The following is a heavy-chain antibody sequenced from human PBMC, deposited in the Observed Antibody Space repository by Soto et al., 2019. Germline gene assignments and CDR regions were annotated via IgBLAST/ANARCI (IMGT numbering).Heavy chain of an antibody. Sequence: SLRLSCAASGFTFSSYGMHWVRQAPGKGLEWVAVISYDGSNKYYADSVKGRFTISRDNSKNTLYLQMNSLRAEDTAVYYCAKSAGVVPAAMVWYFDLWGRGTLVTVSS. CDR2: ISYDGSNK. V-gene: IGHV3-30*18. CDR1: GFTFSSYG. CDR3: AKSAGVVPAAMVWYFDL. D-gene: IGHD2-2*01. J-gene: IGHJ2*01.